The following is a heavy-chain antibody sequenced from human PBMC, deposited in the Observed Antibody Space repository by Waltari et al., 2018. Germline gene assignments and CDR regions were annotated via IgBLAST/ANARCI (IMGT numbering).Heavy chain of an antibody. D-gene: IGHD2-21*01. CDR1: GYTFTSYY. Sequence: QVQLVQTGAEVKKTGASVKVSCEASGYTFTSYYLHWGRQAPGQGLEWMGIINPSGGSTSYAQKSQGRVTMTRDTSTRTVYMELSSLRSEDTAVYYCASCGGDCSNWFDPWGQGTLVTVSS. V-gene: IGHV1-46*01. J-gene: IGHJ5*02. CDR3: ASCGGDCSNWFDP. CDR2: INPSGGST.